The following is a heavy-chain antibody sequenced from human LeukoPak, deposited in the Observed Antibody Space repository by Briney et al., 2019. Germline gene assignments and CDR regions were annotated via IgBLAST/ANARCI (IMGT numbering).Heavy chain of an antibody. V-gene: IGHV1-18*01. CDR3: ARDTYYDFWSGYSKGGFDY. Sequence: ASVKVSCKASGYTFTSYGISWVRQAPGQGLEWMGWISAYNGNTNYAQKLQGRVTMTTDTSTSTAYMELRSLRPDDTAVYYCARDTYYDFWSGYSKGGFDYWGQGTLVTVSS. CDR2: ISAYNGNT. J-gene: IGHJ4*02. CDR1: GYTFTSYG. D-gene: IGHD3-3*01.